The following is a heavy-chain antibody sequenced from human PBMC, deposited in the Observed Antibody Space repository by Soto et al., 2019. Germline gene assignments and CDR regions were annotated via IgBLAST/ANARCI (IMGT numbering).Heavy chain of an antibody. D-gene: IGHD4-17*01. V-gene: IGHV3-9*01. CDR1: GFTFDDYA. CDR3: AKAPLGDYADYFMDL. CDR2: ISWNSGSI. Sequence: EVQVVESGGGLVQPGRSLRLSCAASGFTFDDYAVHWVRQAPGKGLEWVSGISWNSGSIGYADSVKGRFTISRDNAKNSLHLQMNSLRAEDTALYYCAKAPLGDYADYFMDLWGKGTTVTVSS. J-gene: IGHJ6*03.